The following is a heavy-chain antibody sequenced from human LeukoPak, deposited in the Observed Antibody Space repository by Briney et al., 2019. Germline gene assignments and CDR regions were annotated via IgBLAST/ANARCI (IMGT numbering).Heavy chain of an antibody. CDR2: ISSSSGHI. D-gene: IGHD2-2*01. V-gene: IGHV3-21*06. CDR1: GFTFSSYW. J-gene: IGHJ4*02. Sequence: GGSLRLSCAASGFTFSSYWMSWVRQAPGKGLEWISSISSSSGHIYYADSVRGRFTISRDNAQTSLYLEMNSLRAEDTAVYFCAGGSGTNSYYFDQWGQGTLVTVSS. CDR3: AGGSGTNSYYFDQ.